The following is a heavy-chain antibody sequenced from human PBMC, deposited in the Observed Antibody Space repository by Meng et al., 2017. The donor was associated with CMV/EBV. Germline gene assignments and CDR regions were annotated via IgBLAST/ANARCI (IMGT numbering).Heavy chain of an antibody. D-gene: IGHD3-3*01. CDR3: ASSYKKYYDFWSGYPLRENY. CDR1: GAYY. V-gene: IGHV4-30-4*08. CDR2: IYYSGST. J-gene: IGHJ4*02. Sequence: GAYYWSWIRQPPGKGLEWIGYIYYSGSTYYNPSLKSRVTISVDTSKNQFSLKLSSVTAADTAVYYCASSYKKYYDFWSGYPLRENYWGQGTLVTVSS.